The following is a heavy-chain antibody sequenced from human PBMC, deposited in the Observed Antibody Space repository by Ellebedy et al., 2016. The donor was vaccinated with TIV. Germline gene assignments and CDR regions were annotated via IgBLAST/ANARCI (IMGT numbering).Heavy chain of an antibody. D-gene: IGHD3-22*01. J-gene: IGHJ4*02. CDR3: AGEYYYDSSGYYSH. V-gene: IGHV1-18*01. CDR1: GYTFTSYG. Sequence: ASVKVSCXASGYTFTSYGISWVRQAPGQGLEWMGWISAYNGNTNYAQKLQGRVTMTTDTSTSTAYMELRSLRSDDTAVYYCAGEYYYDSSGYYSHWGQGTLVTVSS. CDR2: ISAYNGNT.